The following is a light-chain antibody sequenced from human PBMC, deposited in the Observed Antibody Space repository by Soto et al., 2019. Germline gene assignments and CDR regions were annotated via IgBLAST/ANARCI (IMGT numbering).Light chain of an antibody. CDR3: QQYRGYSWT. J-gene: IGKJ1*01. CDR2: KAS. Sequence: DIRMTQSPSTLSAFVGDRVTITCRASERISTWLAWYQQKPGKPPKLMISKASTLESGVPSRFSGSGSGTDFTLTISGLQPEDVAIYYCQQYRGYSWTFGQGTKVEI. V-gene: IGKV1-5*03. CDR1: ERISTW.